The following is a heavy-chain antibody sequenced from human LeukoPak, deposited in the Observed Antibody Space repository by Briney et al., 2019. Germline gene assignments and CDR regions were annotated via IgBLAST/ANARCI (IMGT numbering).Heavy chain of an antibody. CDR3: ARRRAYYGSGSRYYYMDV. Sequence: SETLSLTCTVSGGSISSTRYYWGWIRQPPGKGLEWIGSIYYIGSTYYNPSLKSRVTISVDTSKNQFSLRLRSVTAADTAVYYCARRRAYYGSGSRYYYMDVWGKGTTVTISS. CDR1: GGSISSTRYY. J-gene: IGHJ6*03. V-gene: IGHV4-39*01. D-gene: IGHD3-10*01. CDR2: IYYIGST.